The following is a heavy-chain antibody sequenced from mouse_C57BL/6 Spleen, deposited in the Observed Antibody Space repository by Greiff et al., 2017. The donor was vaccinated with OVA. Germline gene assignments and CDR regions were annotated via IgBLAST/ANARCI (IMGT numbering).Heavy chain of an antibody. CDR3: ARWAGTEAMDY. CDR2: INPNNGGT. CDR1: GYTFTDYY. D-gene: IGHD4-1*01. J-gene: IGHJ4*01. Sequence: EVQLQQSGPELVKPGASVKISCKASGYTFTDYYMNWVKQSHGKSLEWIGDINPNNGGTSYNQKFKGKATLTVDKSSSTAYMELRSLTSEDSAVYYCARWAGTEAMDYWGQGTSVTVSS. V-gene: IGHV1-26*01.